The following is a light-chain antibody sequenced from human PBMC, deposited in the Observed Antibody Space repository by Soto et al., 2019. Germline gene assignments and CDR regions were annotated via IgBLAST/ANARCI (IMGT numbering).Light chain of an antibody. Sequence: QAVVTQPPSVSAAPGQKVTISCSGSSSNIVSNFVSWYQHLPGTAPKFLIYQNTKRASGIPDRFSASKSGMSATLDITGLQTGDEGNYYCATWDDSLSAVVFGGGTKVTVL. J-gene: IGLJ2*01. CDR3: ATWDDSLSAVV. CDR1: SSNIVSNF. CDR2: QNT. V-gene: IGLV1-51*01.